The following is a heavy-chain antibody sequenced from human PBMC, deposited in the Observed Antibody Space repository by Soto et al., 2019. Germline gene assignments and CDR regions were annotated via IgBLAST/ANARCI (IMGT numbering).Heavy chain of an antibody. CDR2: IYHSGST. CDR1: GGSISSSNW. Sequence: SETLSLTCAVSGGSISSSNWWSWVRQPPGKGMEWIGEIYHSGSTNYNPSLKSRVTISVDKSKNQFSLKLSSVTAADTAVYYCVRAECFCSWSYSRYGMDVWGQGTSVTVSS. V-gene: IGHV4-4*02. CDR3: VRAECFCSWSYSRYGMDV. J-gene: IGHJ6*02. D-gene: IGHD3-10*02.